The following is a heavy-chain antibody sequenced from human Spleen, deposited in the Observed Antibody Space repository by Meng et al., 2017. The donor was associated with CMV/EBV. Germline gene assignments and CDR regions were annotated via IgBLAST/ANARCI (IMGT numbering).Heavy chain of an antibody. Sequence: GESLKISCAASGFTFSSYSMNWVRQGKGKGLEWVSVIGTAGDTYYSGSVKGRFTTSRENAKNSLYLQMNNLSAGDTAVYYCARDRSTGTDYGMDVWGQGTTVTVSS. CDR2: IGTAGDT. CDR1: GFTFSSYS. D-gene: IGHD1-7*01. V-gene: IGHV3-13*01. CDR3: ARDRSTGTDYGMDV. J-gene: IGHJ6*02.